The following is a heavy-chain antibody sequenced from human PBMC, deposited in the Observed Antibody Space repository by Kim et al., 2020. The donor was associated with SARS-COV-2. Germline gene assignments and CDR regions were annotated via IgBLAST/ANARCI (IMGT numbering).Heavy chain of an antibody. D-gene: IGHD3-22*01. CDR1: GFTFGDYA. CDR3: AKTTYYDSSGYYWWHFDY. V-gene: IGHV3-9*01. CDR2: ISWNSGSI. J-gene: IGHJ4*02. Sequence: GGSLRLSCAASGFTFGDYAMHWVRQAPGKGLEWVSGISWNSGSIGYADSVKGRFTISRDNAKNSLYLQMNSLRAEDTALYYCAKTTYYDSSGYYWWHFDYWGQGTLVTVSS.